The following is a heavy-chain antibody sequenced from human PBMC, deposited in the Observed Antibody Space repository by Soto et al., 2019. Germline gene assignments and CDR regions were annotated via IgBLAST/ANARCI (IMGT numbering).Heavy chain of an antibody. CDR3: ARHYGSGTYPIDY. Sequence: QVQLQESGPGLVKPSETLSLTCTVSGGSISGYYWGWIRQPPGKGLEYIGYIYYTGTTSYNPSLPGRVTMSVDTSKNQLSLELSSVTAADTAVYYCARHYGSGTYPIDYWGQGTLVTVSS. CDR2: IYYTGTT. D-gene: IGHD3-10*01. V-gene: IGHV4-59*01. CDR1: GGSISGYY. J-gene: IGHJ4*02.